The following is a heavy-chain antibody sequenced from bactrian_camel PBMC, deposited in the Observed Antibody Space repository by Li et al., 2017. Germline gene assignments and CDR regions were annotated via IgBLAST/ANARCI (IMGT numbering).Heavy chain of an antibody. V-gene: IGHV3S53*01. CDR2: ITRIHGGT. Sequence: VQLVESGGGLVQPGGSLNLSCAATGKTNVLNCMGWFRQAPGKEREGVAVITRIHGGTEYADSVKGRFIISRDSSKMTWALQMNNLKPEDTAMYYCAASLWGLVPERVFSLPEYKSLGQGTQVTVS. CDR3: AASLWGLVPERVFSLPEYKS. CDR1: GKTNVLNC. J-gene: IGHJ4*01. D-gene: IGHD5*01.